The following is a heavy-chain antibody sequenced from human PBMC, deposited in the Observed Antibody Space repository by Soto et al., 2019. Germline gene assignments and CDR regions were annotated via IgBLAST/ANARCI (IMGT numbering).Heavy chain of an antibody. CDR1: GGSISSGYYY. J-gene: IGHJ4*02. V-gene: IGHV4-31*11. CDR2: VYYSGST. Sequence: QVQLQESGPGLVKPSQTLSLTCAVSGGSISSGYYYWTWIRQHPGKGLEWIGFVYYSGSTYYNPSLKSRVTISVDTSKNQFSLKLSSVTAADTAVYYCARVGGTEGDHDSRGYGYFDSWGQGTLVTVSS. CDR3: ARVGGTEGDHDSRGYGYFDS. D-gene: IGHD3-22*01.